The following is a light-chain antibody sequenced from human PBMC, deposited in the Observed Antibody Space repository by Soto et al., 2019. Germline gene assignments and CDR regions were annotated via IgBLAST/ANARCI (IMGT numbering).Light chain of an antibody. CDR2: EAT. CDR3: SSYTDSNTYV. V-gene: IGLV2-23*01. J-gene: IGLJ1*01. CDR1: SSDVENYRL. Sequence: QSVLAQPASVSGSPGQSITISCTETSSDVENYRLISWYQHHPGKVPKVVIFEATKRPSWVSARFSGSKSGNTASLTISGLQAEDEADYYCSSYTDSNTYVFGSGTKVTVL.